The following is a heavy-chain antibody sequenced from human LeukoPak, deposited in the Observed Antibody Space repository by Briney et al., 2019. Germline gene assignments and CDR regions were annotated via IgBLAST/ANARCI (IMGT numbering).Heavy chain of an antibody. D-gene: IGHD3-16*01. Sequence: PSETLSLTCAVSGGSITSTTDSWAWIRQSPGKGLEWIGSIYSSGQSYYKVSLRSRVTMSADTSKDLFSLKLTSVTAADTAVYYCARAPVSTAYLHYYSMDVWGKGTMVTVSS. CDR3: ARAPVSTAYLHYYSMDV. CDR1: GGSITSTTDS. CDR2: IYSSGQS. V-gene: IGHV4-39*07. J-gene: IGHJ6*03.